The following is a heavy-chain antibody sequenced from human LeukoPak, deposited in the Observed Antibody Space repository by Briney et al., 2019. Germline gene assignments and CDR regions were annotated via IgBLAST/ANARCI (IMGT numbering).Heavy chain of an antibody. Sequence: PGGSLRLSCAASGFTSSSYGMHWVRQAPGKGLEWVAVISYDGSNKYYADSVKGRFTISRDNSKNTLYLQMNSLRAEDTAVYYCAKSGAVYYYDSSGYYYVDYWGQGTLVTVSS. D-gene: IGHD3-22*01. J-gene: IGHJ4*02. CDR1: GFTSSSYG. CDR3: AKSGAVYYYDSSGYYYVDY. V-gene: IGHV3-30*18. CDR2: ISYDGSNK.